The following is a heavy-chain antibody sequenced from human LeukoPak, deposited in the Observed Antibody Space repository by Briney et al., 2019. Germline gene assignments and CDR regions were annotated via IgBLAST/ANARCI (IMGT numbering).Heavy chain of an antibody. J-gene: IGHJ4*02. Sequence: ASVKVSCKASGYTFTSYYIHWVRQAPGQGLEWMGIINPSSGSTNYAQKFQGRVTMTRDTSTSTVYMELSSLRSEDTAVYYCARGLVGGNPFDCWGQGTLVTVSS. CDR3: ARGLVGGNPFDC. V-gene: IGHV1-46*01. D-gene: IGHD4-23*01. CDR2: INPSSGST. CDR1: GYTFTSYY.